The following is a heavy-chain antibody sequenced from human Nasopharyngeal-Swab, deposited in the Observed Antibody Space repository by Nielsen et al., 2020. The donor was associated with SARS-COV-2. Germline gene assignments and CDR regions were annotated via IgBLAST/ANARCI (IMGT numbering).Heavy chain of an antibody. CDR3: ARDTTIFGRRFDY. V-gene: IGHV3-7*01. CDR1: RFTFSSYW. J-gene: IGHJ4*02. D-gene: IGHD3-3*01. Sequence: GGSLRLSCAASRFTFSSYWMSWVRQAPGKGLEWVANIKQDGSEKYYVDSVKGRFTISRDNAKNSLYLQMNTLRAEDTAVYYCARDTTIFGRRFDYWGQGTLVTVSS. CDR2: IKQDGSEK.